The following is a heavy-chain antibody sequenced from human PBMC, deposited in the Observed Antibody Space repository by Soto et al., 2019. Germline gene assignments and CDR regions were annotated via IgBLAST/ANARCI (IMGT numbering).Heavy chain of an antibody. CDR2: ISYDGSNK. Sequence: QVQLVESGGGVVQPGRSLRLSCAASGFTFSSYAMHWVRQAPGKGLEWVAVISYDGSNKYYADSVKGRFTISRDNSKNTLYLQMNSLRAEDTAVYYCARDLEYDIIDYWGQGTLVTVSS. CDR1: GFTFSSYA. D-gene: IGHD3-9*01. CDR3: ARDLEYDIIDY. J-gene: IGHJ4*02. V-gene: IGHV3-30-3*01.